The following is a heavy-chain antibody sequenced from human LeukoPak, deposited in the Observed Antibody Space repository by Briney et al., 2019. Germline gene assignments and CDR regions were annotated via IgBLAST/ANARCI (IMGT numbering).Heavy chain of an antibody. Sequence: GGSLRLSCAAAGLTFSSYGMHWVRQAPGKGLEWVAVIWYDGSNKYYADSVKGRFTISRDNSKNTLYLQMNSLRAEDTAVYYCALLAYCSSTSCYNRDYWGQGTLVTVSS. CDR2: IWYDGSNK. V-gene: IGHV3-33*01. CDR1: GLTFSSYG. CDR3: ALLAYCSSTSCYNRDY. J-gene: IGHJ4*02. D-gene: IGHD2-2*02.